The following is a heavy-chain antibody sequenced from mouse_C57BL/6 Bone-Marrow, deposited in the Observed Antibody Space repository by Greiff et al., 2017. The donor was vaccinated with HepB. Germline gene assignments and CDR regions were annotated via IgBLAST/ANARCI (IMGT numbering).Heavy chain of an antibody. V-gene: IGHV1-72*01. Sequence: QQSCKASGYTFTSYWMHWVKQRPGRGLEWIGRIDPNSGGTKYNEKFKSKATLTVDKPSSTAYMQLSSLTSEDSAVYYCARDGVYYYGSSYVRGAMDYWGQGTSVTVSS. J-gene: IGHJ4*01. CDR2: IDPNSGGT. CDR3: ARDGVYYYGSSYVRGAMDY. D-gene: IGHD1-1*01. CDR1: GYTFTSYW.